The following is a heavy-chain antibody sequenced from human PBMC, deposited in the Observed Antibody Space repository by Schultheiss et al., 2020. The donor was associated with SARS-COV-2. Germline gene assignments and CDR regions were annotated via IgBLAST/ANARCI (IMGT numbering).Heavy chain of an antibody. V-gene: IGHV4-59*01. Sequence: SETLSLTCTVSGGSISSYYWSWIRQPPGKGLEWIGYIYYSGSTNYNPSLKSRVTISVDTSKNQFSLKLSSVTAADTALYFCARVAPIVGVPAVAFDSWGQGTLVTVS. CDR1: GGSISSYY. CDR3: ARVAPIVGVPAVAFDS. CDR2: IYYSGST. J-gene: IGHJ4*02. D-gene: IGHD2-2*01.